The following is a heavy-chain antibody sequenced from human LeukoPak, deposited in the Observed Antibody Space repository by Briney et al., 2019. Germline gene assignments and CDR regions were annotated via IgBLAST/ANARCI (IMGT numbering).Heavy chain of an antibody. Sequence: ASMKVSCKASGYTFTSYGITWVRQALGQGLEWMGWISAYNGNTNYAQKVQGRVTMTTDTSTTTAYMELRSLRSDDTAVYYCARGPIIDIAIIPAADEYYYMDVWGKGTTVTVSS. CDR3: ARGPIIDIAIIPAADEYYYMDV. CDR1: GYTFTSYG. J-gene: IGHJ6*03. CDR2: ISAYNGNT. D-gene: IGHD2-2*01. V-gene: IGHV1-18*01.